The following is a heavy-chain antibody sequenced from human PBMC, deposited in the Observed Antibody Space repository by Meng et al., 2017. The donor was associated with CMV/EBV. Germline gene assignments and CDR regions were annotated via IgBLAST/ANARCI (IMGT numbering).Heavy chain of an antibody. CDR2: INDSGST. V-gene: IGHV4-34*01. CDR1: GGSVSGYY. J-gene: IGHJ5*02. Sequence: QVQLHEWGAGLLTPTESLSLTCADYGGSVSGYYWSWIRQPPGKRLEWIGEINDSGSTNYNPSLKSRVTISVDTSKNQFSLKLSSVTAADTAVYYCARGGNWFDPWGQGTLVTVSS. CDR3: ARGGNWFDP.